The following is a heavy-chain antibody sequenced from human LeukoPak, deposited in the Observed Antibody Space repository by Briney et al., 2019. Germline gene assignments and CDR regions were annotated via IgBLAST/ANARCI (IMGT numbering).Heavy chain of an antibody. J-gene: IGHJ4*02. CDR3: AKFLPTHIVVANYYFDY. V-gene: IGHV3-21*04. Sequence: PGGSLRLSCAASGFTFSGYSMNWVRQAPGKGLEWVSSISSSSSYIYYADSVKGRFTISRDNSKNTLYLQMNSLRAEDTAVYYCAKFLPTHIVVANYYFDYWGQGTLVTVSS. CDR1: GFTFSGYS. D-gene: IGHD2-21*01. CDR2: ISSSSSYI.